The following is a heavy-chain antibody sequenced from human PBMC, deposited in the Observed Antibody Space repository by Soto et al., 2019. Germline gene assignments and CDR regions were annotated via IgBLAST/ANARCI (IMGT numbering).Heavy chain of an antibody. CDR3: ARDDSSSWTGWFDP. D-gene: IGHD6-13*01. CDR1: GYTFTSYG. CDR2: ISAYNGNT. J-gene: IGHJ5*02. V-gene: IGHV1-18*01. Sequence: ASVKVSCKASGYTFTSYGISWVRQAPGQGLEWMGWISAYNGNTNYAQKLQGRVTMTTDTSTSTAYMELRSLRSDDTAVYYCARDDSSSWTGWFDPWGQGTLVTVSS.